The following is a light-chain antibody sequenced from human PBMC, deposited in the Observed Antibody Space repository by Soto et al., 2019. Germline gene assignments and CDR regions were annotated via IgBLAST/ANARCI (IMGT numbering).Light chain of an antibody. CDR3: QQYGSSSVK. CDR2: DAY. CDR1: QSVSSF. J-gene: IGKJ1*01. Sequence: ERVLTQSPGTLSLSPGERATLSCRARQSVSSFLAWYQQKPGQAPRLLIYDAYNRATGIPARFSGSGSGTDFPITISRLEPEDFAVYYCQQYGSSSVKFGPGTKVDIK. V-gene: IGKV3-20*01.